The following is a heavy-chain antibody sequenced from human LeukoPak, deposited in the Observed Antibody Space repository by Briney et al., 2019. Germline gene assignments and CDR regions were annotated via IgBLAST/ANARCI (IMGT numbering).Heavy chain of an antibody. V-gene: IGHV4-39*01. J-gene: IGHJ4*02. D-gene: IGHD6-13*01. CDR2: IYYSGST. Sequence: SETLSLTCTVSGGSISSSSYYWGWIRQPPGKGLEWIGSIYYSGSTYYNPSLKSRVTISVDTSKNQFSLRLSSATAADTAVYYCASISTIAAAGNAFDYWGQGTLVTVSS. CDR3: ASISTIAAAGNAFDY. CDR1: GGSISSSSYY.